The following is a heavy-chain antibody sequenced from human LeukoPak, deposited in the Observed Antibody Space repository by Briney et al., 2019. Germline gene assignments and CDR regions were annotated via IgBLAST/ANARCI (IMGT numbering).Heavy chain of an antibody. V-gene: IGHV4-4*07. J-gene: IGHJ5*02. CDR2: IHTSGST. Sequence: SETLSLTCTVSGGSIGSYYWSWIRQPAGKGLEWIGRIHTSGSTNYNPSLKSRVTMSADTSKNQFSLKLSSVTAADTAVYYCAKDINTVGVIRWFDPWGQGTLVTVSS. D-gene: IGHD3-10*01. CDR1: GGSIGSYY. CDR3: AKDINTVGVIRWFDP.